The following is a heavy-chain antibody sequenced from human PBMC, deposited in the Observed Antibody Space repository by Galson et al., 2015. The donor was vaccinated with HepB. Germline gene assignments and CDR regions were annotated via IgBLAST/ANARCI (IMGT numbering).Heavy chain of an antibody. V-gene: IGHV3-11*01. D-gene: IGHD2-15*01. Sequence: SLRLSCATSGFSFTGNYMSWLRQAPGKGLEWISYISSSGTTTYYADSVKGRFTISRDNAKRSVPLHMRGLRAEDTAVYYCARASIAVQTSSLWYWGQGTLVTVSS. CDR2: ISSSGTTT. CDR3: ARASIAVQTSSLWY. CDR1: GFSFTGNY. J-gene: IGHJ4*02.